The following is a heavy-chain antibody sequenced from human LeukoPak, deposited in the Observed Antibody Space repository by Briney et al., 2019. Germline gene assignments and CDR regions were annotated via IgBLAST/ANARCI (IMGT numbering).Heavy chain of an antibody. CDR1: GGSVSSGSYY. Sequence: SETLSLTCTVSGGSVSSGSYYWSWIRQPPGKGLEWLGYIYYIGSTNYNPSLKSRVTISVDTSKNQFSLKLSSVTAADTAVYYCARLGGYSYYYDSSGYRLGELDYWGQGTLVTVSS. CDR3: ARLGGYSYYYDSSGYRLGELDY. D-gene: IGHD3-22*01. V-gene: IGHV4-61*01. J-gene: IGHJ4*02. CDR2: IYYIGST.